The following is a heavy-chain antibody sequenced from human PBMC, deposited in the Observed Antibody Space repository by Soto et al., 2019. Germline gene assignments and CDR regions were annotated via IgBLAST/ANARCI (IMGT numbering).Heavy chain of an antibody. D-gene: IGHD4-17*01. CDR3: GFFYYGANKAFDI. V-gene: IGHV4-34*01. Sequence: QVQLQQWGAGLLKPSETLSLTCAVYGGSFSGYYWSWIRQPPGKGLEWIGEINHSGSTNYNPSLKSRVTISVDTSKNQCSLKLSSVTAADTAVYYCGFFYYGANKAFDIWGQGTMVTVSS. CDR1: GGSFSGYY. J-gene: IGHJ3*02. CDR2: INHSGST.